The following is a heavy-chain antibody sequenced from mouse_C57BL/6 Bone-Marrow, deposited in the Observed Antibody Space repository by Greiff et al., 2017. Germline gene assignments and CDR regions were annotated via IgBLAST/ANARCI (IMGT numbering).Heavy chain of an antibody. CDR1: GYNFNNYW. CDR2: MHPTDGST. V-gene: IGHV1-64*01. D-gene: IGHD2-4*01. J-gene: IGHJ4*01. Sequence: QVQLQQPVAELVMPGASVKLSCKASGYNFNNYWMHWVKQRPGQGLEWIGMMHPTDGSTEYDAKFKSEATLSVDKSSKTAYMELSSLTSEDSAIYYCARSYDYNDYAMDYWGQGTSVTVSS. CDR3: ARSYDYNDYAMDY.